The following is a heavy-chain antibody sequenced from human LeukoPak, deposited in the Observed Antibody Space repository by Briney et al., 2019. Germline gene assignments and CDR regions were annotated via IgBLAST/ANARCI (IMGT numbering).Heavy chain of an antibody. D-gene: IGHD6-13*01. V-gene: IGHV4-59*08. CDR1: GGSISSYY. Sequence: SETLSLTCTVSGGSISSYYWSWIRQPPGKGLEWIGYIYYSGSTNYNPSLKSRVTISVDTSKNQFSLKLSSVTAADTAVYYCARSDTARIAAAGRLLTPPDYWGQGTLVTVSS. CDR2: IYYSGST. J-gene: IGHJ4*02. CDR3: ARSDTARIAAAGRLLTPPDY.